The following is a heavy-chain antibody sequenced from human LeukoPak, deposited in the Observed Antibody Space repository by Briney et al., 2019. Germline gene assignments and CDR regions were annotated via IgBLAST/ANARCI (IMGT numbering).Heavy chain of an antibody. V-gene: IGHV4-4*02. J-gene: IGHJ4*02. CDR3: ARVARHDYTYYPGGNYFDY. CDR1: GGSISSSNW. CDR2: MYPSGST. D-gene: IGHD4-11*01. Sequence: PSETLSLTCAVSGGSISSSNWWSWVRQPPGKGLEWIGEMYPSGSTNYNPSLKSRVTISIDKSKNQFSLKLTSVTAADTAVYYCARVARHDYTYYPGGNYFDYWGQGTLVTVSS.